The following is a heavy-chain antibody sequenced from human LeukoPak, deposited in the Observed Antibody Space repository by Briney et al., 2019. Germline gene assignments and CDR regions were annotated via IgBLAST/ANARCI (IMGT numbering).Heavy chain of an antibody. CDR3: AKLVSSNAAATPSDY. CDR2: ISYDGSNK. Sequence: GGSLRLSCTVSGFTFSSYAMSWVRQAPGKGLEWVAVISYDGSNKYYADSVKGRFTISRDNSKNTLYLQMNSLRAEDTAVYYCAKLVSSNAAATPSDYWGQGTLVTVSS. D-gene: IGHD6-13*01. CDR1: GFTFSSYA. V-gene: IGHV3-30*18. J-gene: IGHJ4*02.